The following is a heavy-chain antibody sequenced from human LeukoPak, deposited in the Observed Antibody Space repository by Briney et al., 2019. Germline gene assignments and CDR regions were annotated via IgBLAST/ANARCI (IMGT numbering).Heavy chain of an antibody. Sequence: GGSLRLSCAASGFTFSTYGMHWVRQAPGKGLEWVAIIWYDGSNKYYADSVKGRFTISRDISKNTLHLQMNSLRADDTAVYYCAREESGSLDFWGRGTLVTVSS. D-gene: IGHD1-26*01. CDR1: GFTFSTYG. CDR3: AREESGSLDF. J-gene: IGHJ4*02. CDR2: IWYDGSNK. V-gene: IGHV3-33*01.